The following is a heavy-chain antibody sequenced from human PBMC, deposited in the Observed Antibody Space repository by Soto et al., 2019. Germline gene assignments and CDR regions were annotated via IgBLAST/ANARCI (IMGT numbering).Heavy chain of an antibody. Sequence: GGSLRLSCAASGFTVINNYMSWVLQAPWKGLEWVSYISSSGSTIYYADSVKGRFTISGDNAKNSLYLQMNSLRAEDTAVYYCAREDSLAVVAPGFWGKEILVTVAS. CDR2: ISSSGSTI. D-gene: IGHD2-15*01. CDR3: AREDSLAVVAPGF. V-gene: IGHV3-11*01. CDR1: GFTVINNY. J-gene: IGHJ4*02.